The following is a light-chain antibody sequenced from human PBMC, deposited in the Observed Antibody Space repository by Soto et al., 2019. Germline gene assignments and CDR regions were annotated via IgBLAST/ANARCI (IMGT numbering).Light chain of an antibody. V-gene: IGLV2-14*01. Sequence: QSALTQPASVSGSPGQSITISCTGTSSDVGGYNYVSWYQQHPGKAPKLIIYEVSNRPSGVSNRFSGSKSGNTASLTISGLQAEDEGDYYCSLYTSSSTYVFGTGTKLTVL. J-gene: IGLJ1*01. CDR1: SSDVGGYNY. CDR3: SLYTSSSTYV. CDR2: EVS.